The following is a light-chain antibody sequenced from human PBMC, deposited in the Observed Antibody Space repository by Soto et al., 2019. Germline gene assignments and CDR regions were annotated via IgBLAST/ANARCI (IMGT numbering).Light chain of an antibody. J-gene: IGKJ3*01. Sequence: IVFTHCPGTLCLSLEVRATVSCRASQSVGSNYLAWYQRKPGQAPRLLIYGASSRATGIPDRFSGSGSGTDFALTISRLEPEDLSVYYCQQYATPPFTFGPGTKVDIK. CDR1: QSVGSNY. CDR3: QQYATPPFT. CDR2: GAS. V-gene: IGKV3-20*01.